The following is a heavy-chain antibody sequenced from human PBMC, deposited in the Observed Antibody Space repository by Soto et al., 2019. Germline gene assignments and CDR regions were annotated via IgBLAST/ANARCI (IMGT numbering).Heavy chain of an antibody. CDR1: GGSISSSSYY. V-gene: IGHV4-39*01. J-gene: IGHJ4*02. Sequence: SETLSLTCTVSGGSISSSSYYWGWIRQPPGKGLEWIGSIYYSGSTYYNPSLKSRVTISVDTSKNQFSLKLSSVTAADTAVYYCARRWLYYYYDSSGTNAYDYWGQGTLVTVSS. CDR2: IYYSGST. CDR3: ARRWLYYYYDSSGTNAYDY. D-gene: IGHD3-22*01.